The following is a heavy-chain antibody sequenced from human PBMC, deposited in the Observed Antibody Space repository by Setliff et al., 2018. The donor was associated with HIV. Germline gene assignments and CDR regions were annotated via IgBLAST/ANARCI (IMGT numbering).Heavy chain of an antibody. J-gene: IGHJ3*02. Sequence: ASVKVSCKASGYTFISYGISWVRQAPGQGLEWMGWINVYNGYTNYAQKFQGRVTMTRDTSISTAYMELSRLRSDDTAVYYCAREIFPQGIVVVFDAFDIWGQGTMVTVSS. CDR3: AREIFPQGIVVVFDAFDI. D-gene: IGHD3-22*01. CDR2: INVYNGYT. CDR1: GYTFISYG. V-gene: IGHV1-18*01.